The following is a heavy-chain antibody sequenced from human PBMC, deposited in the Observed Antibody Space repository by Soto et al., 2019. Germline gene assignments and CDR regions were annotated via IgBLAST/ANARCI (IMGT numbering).Heavy chain of an antibody. D-gene: IGHD2-2*01. CDR2: INPNSGGT. V-gene: IGHV1-2*02. J-gene: IGHJ6*02. CDR3: AREGAGQLTYYYYGMDV. CDR1: GYTFTGYY. Sequence: GDAVKVSCKASGYTFTGYYMHWVRQAPGQGLEWMGWINPNSGGTNYAQKFQGRVTMTRDTSISTAYMELSRLRSDDTAVYYCAREGAGQLTYYYYGMDVWGQGTTVTVSS.